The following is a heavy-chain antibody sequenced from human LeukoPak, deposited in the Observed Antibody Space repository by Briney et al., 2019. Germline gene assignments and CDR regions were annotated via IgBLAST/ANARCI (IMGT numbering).Heavy chain of an antibody. CDR3: ARQEREDYYGSGTYIDYFDY. V-gene: IGHV4-39*01. CDR2: IFYSATT. D-gene: IGHD3-10*01. CDR1: GGSISSGSYY. Sequence: SETLSLTCTLSGGSISSGSYYWGWIRHPPGGWLEWVGCIFYSATTTYNPSLKSRVTISVDTSKNQFSLKLSSLTAADTAVYYCARQEREDYYGSGTYIDYFDYWGQGTLVTVSS. J-gene: IGHJ4*02.